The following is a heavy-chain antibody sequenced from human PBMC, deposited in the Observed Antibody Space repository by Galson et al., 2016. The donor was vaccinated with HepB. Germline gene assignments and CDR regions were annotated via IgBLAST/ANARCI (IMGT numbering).Heavy chain of an antibody. J-gene: IGHJ1*01. CDR3: ARATSWYKEYFQD. V-gene: IGHV4-4*02. Sequence: TLSLTCTVSGVSISSSNWWSWVRQPPGKGLEWIGEIYRSGTTNYNPSVKSGVTISIDKSKNQFSLNLTSVTAADTAVYYCARATSWYKEYFQDWGQGTLVTVSS. D-gene: IGHD6-13*01. CDR1: GVSISSSNW. CDR2: IYRSGTT.